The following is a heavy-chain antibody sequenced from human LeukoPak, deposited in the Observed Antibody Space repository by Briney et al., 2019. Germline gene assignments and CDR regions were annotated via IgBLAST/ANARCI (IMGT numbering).Heavy chain of an antibody. Sequence: GGSLRLSCAASGFTFSSFAMSWVRQAPGKGLEWVSAVSGSGGGTYYADSVKGRFTISRDNSKNTLYLQMNSLRAEETAVYYCAKSRDGYNPDYWGQGTLVTVSS. CDR3: AKSRDGYNPDY. D-gene: IGHD5-24*01. CDR2: VSGSGGGT. V-gene: IGHV3-23*01. CDR1: GFTFSSFA. J-gene: IGHJ4*02.